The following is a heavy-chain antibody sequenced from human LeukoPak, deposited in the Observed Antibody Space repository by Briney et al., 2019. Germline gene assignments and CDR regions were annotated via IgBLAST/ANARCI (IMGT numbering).Heavy chain of an antibody. Sequence: GGSLRLSCAPSGFIFSDYYMSWIRHAPGKGREWVSYISSSGSTIYYADSVKGRFTISRDNAKNSLYLQMNRLRAEDTAVYYCARAESGKNYYYYYMDVWGKGTTVTHSS. CDR1: GFIFSDYY. V-gene: IGHV3-11*01. J-gene: IGHJ6*03. D-gene: IGHD1-1*01. CDR3: ARAESGKNYYYYYMDV. CDR2: ISSSGSTI.